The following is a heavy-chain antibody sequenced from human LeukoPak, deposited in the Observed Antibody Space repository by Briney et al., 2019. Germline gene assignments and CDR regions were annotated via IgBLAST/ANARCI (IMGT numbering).Heavy chain of an antibody. V-gene: IGHV1-8*01. Sequence: GASVKVSCKASGYSLTTYDINWVRQATGQGLEWMGWMNPNSGNTAYAQNFQGRVTMTRNTSISTAYMELSSLRSEDTAVYCCARGVLTLNWFDPWGQGTLVTVSS. D-gene: IGHD2-8*01. CDR3: ARGVLTLNWFDP. J-gene: IGHJ5*02. CDR2: MNPNSGNT. CDR1: GYSLTTYD.